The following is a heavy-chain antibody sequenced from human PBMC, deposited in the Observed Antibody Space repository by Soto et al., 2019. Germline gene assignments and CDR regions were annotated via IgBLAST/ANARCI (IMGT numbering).Heavy chain of an antibody. V-gene: IGHV4-39*02. J-gene: IGHJ4*02. CDR2: INSGGSA. CDR1: GGSIRSSDYY. CDR3: ARDAQGSSYFDS. Sequence: SETLSLTCTVSGGSIRSSDYYWGWIRQPPGEGLEWIGNINSGGSAYYYPSLRNRVTISVDTSKNQFSLRLSSVTAADTAVYYCARDAQGSSYFDSWGQGALVT.